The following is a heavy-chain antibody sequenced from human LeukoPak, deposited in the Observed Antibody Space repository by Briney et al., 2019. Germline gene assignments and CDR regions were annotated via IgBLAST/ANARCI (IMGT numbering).Heavy chain of an antibody. D-gene: IGHD6-13*01. Sequence: SETLSLTCPVYGGSFSGYYWSWIRQPPGKGLEWIGEINHSGSTNYNPSLKSRVTIPVDTSKNQFSLKLSSVTAADTAVYYCARRARRAAGTSGGFDYWGQGTLVTVSS. CDR3: ARRARRAAGTSGGFDY. J-gene: IGHJ4*02. CDR2: INHSGST. CDR1: GGSFSGYY. V-gene: IGHV4-34*01.